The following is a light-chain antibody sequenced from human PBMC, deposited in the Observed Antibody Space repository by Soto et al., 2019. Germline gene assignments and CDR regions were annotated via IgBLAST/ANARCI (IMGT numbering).Light chain of an antibody. V-gene: IGKV1-5*03. J-gene: IGKJ1*01. CDR1: QSISSW. Sequence: DIQMTQSPSTLSASVGDRVTITCRASQSISSWLAWYQQKPGKAPKVLIYKGSSLESGVPSRFSGSGSGTEFTLTISCLQPDEFSTYYCLQYNTVWTLGEETKVEFK. CDR2: KGS. CDR3: LQYNTVWT.